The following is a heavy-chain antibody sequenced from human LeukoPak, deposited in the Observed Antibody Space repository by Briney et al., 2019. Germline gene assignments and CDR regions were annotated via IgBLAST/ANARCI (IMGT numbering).Heavy chain of an antibody. Sequence: GGSLRLSCAISGFTFSRYWMTWVRQAPGKGLECVAIIKLDGSESYYGDSVKGRFTISRDNAKDSLYLQMKSLRAEDTAVYYCARDLTMIVPGAFDIWGHGTTVIVSS. CDR1: GFTFSRYW. CDR2: IKLDGSES. CDR3: ARDLTMIVPGAFDI. V-gene: IGHV3-7*01. J-gene: IGHJ3*02. D-gene: IGHD3-22*01.